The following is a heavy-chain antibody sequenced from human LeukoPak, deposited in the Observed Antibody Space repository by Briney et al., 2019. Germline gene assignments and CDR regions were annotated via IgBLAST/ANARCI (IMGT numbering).Heavy chain of an antibody. CDR1: GFTFSNYN. V-gene: IGHV3-48*02. D-gene: IGHD2-8*01. CDR3: ARDGLGVMDV. CDR2: ISTGSRTL. Sequence: PGGSLRLSCAASGFTFSNYNMNWVRQAPGKGLEWVSYISTGSRTLNYADSVKGRFTISRDNGKNSLYLQKNSLRDEDTAVYYCARDGLGVMDVWGQGPPVTVSS. J-gene: IGHJ6*02.